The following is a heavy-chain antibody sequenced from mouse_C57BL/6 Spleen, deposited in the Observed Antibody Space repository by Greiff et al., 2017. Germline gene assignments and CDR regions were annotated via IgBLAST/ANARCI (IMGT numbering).Heavy chain of an antibody. J-gene: IGHJ4*01. CDR3: TRYYYGSSHYAMDY. CDR2: IDPEDGDT. D-gene: IGHD1-1*01. Sequence: VQLQQSGAELVRPGASVKLSCTASGFNIKDYYMHWVKQRPEQGLEWIGRIDPEDGDTEYAPKFQGKAIMTADTSSNTAYLQLSRLTSEDTAVYYCTRYYYGSSHYAMDYWGQGTSVTVSS. V-gene: IGHV14-1*01. CDR1: GFNIKDYY.